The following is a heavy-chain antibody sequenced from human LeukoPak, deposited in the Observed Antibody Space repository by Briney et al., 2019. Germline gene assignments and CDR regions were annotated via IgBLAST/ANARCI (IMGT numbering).Heavy chain of an antibody. CDR1: GDSISSSDYF. D-gene: IGHD5-24*01. J-gene: IGHJ4*02. CDR2: FSYSGSA. CDR3: AKDSKGRWLQSGH. Sequence: PSETLSLTCTVSGDSISSSDYFWGWIRQPPGKGLEWIGAFSYSGSAYYYSPSLKSRVTISVDASKNQFSLNLNSVTAADAAVYYCAKDSKGRWLQSGHWGQGTLVIVSS. V-gene: IGHV4-39*07.